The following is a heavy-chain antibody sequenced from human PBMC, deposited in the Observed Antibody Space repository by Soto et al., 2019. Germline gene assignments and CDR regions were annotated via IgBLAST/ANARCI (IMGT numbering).Heavy chain of an antibody. Sequence: GASVKVSRNASGYTFTSYGISWVRQAPGQGLEWMRWINVYNGNTNYAQKLQGRVTMTTDTSTSTAYLVLWSLRSVDTAVYFCARDTSRGKYDYWGQGTLVTVSS. CDR1: GYTFTSYG. V-gene: IGHV1-18*01. CDR2: INVYNGNT. CDR3: ARDTSRGKYDY. J-gene: IGHJ4*02.